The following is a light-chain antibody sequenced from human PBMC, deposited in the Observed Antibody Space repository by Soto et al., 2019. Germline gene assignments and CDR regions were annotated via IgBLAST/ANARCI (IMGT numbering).Light chain of an antibody. CDR2: AAS. V-gene: IGKV1-9*01. J-gene: IGKJ3*01. CDR3: QQFNSYHAIT. Sequence: DIQLTQSPSFLSASVGDRVTITCRASQGISSYLAWYQQKPGKAPNLLIYAASTLQSGVPSRFSGSGSGTEFTLTISSMQPEDFANYYCQQFNSYHAITFGPGTKVDIK. CDR1: QGISSY.